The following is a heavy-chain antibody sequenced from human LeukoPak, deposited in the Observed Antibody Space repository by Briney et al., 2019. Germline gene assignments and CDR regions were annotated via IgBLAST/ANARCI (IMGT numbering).Heavy chain of an antibody. D-gene: IGHD6-13*01. Sequence: KAGGSLRLSCAASGFTFSSYSMNWVRQAPGKGLEWVSSISSSSSYIYYADSVKGRFTISRDNAKNSLYLQMNSLRAEDTAVYYCARSIAAAGPNHKSYYYYGMDVWGQGTTVTVSS. CDR2: ISSSSSYI. V-gene: IGHV3-21*01. CDR3: ARSIAAAGPNHKSYYYYGMDV. CDR1: GFTFSSYS. J-gene: IGHJ6*02.